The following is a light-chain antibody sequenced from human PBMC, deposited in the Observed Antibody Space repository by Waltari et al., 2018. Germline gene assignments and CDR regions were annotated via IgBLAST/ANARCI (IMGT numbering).Light chain of an antibody. CDR3: HQYNNWPRT. V-gene: IGKV3-15*01. J-gene: IGKJ1*01. CDR2: VAS. CDR1: QSVGIN. Sequence: EIVMTQSPATLSVSPGERATLSCRASQSVGINLAWYQHKPGQVPRLFIYVASTRATGFPARFSGSGSGTEFTLTISSLQSEDFAVYYCHQYNNWPRTFGQGTKVEIK.